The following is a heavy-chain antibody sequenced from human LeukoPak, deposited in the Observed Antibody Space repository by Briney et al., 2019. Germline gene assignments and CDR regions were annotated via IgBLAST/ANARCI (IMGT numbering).Heavy chain of an antibody. Sequence: PGGSLRLSCAASGFTFSSYGMHWVRQAPGKGLEWVAVISYDGSNKYYADSVKGRFTISRDNSKNTLYLQMNSLRAEDTAVYYCAKDLTGYSGGFDYWGQGTLVTVSS. D-gene: IGHD6-19*01. V-gene: IGHV3-30*18. CDR3: AKDLTGYSGGFDY. CDR2: ISYDGSNK. J-gene: IGHJ4*02. CDR1: GFTFSSYG.